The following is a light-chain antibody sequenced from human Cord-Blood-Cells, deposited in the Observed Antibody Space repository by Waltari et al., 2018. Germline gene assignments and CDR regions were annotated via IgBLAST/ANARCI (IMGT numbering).Light chain of an antibody. CDR2: DVS. J-gene: IGLJ3*02. Sequence: QSALTQPASVSGSPGQSITISCTGTSSYVGGYNYVSWYQQHPGKAPKLMIYDVSKRPSGVSNSFSGSKSGNTASLTISGLQAEDEADYYCSSYTSSSTWVFGGGTKLTVL. V-gene: IGLV2-14*01. CDR3: SSYTSSSTWV. CDR1: SSYVGGYNY.